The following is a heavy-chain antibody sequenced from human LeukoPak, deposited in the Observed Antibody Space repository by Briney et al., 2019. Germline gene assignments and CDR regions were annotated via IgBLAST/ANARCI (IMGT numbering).Heavy chain of an antibody. D-gene: IGHD3-22*01. Sequence: SETLSLTCTVSGGSISSYYWSWIRQPAGKGLEWVGRIYTSGSTNYNPSLKSRVTMSVDTSKNQFSLKLSSVTAADTAVYFCARGPYSYDSSGAFDIWGQGTMVTVSS. J-gene: IGHJ3*02. CDR3: ARGPYSYDSSGAFDI. CDR1: GGSISSYY. V-gene: IGHV4-4*07. CDR2: IYTSGST.